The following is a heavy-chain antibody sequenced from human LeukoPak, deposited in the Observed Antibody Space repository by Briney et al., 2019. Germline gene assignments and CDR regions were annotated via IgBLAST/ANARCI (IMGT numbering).Heavy chain of an antibody. V-gene: IGHV1-69*05. CDR3: ARDRSPYVPLHYYYYYMDV. D-gene: IGHD2-21*01. J-gene: IGHJ6*03. Sequence: SVKVSCKAFGGTFSSYAISWVRQAPGQGLEWMGGIIPIFGTANYAQKFQGRVTITTDESTSTAYMELSSLRSEDTAVYYCARDRSPYVPLHYYYYYMDVWGKGTTVTVSS. CDR1: GGTFSSYA. CDR2: IIPIFGTA.